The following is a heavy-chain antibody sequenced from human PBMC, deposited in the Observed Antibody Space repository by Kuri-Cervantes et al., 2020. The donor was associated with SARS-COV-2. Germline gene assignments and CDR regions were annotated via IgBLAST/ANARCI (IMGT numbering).Heavy chain of an antibody. CDR2: FDPEDGET. CDR3: ATSPSGLPGGAFDI. D-gene: IGHD3-10*01. J-gene: IGHJ3*02. V-gene: IGHV1-24*01. Sequence: ASVKVSCKVSGYTLTELSMHWVRQAPGKRLEWMGGFDPEDGETIYAQKFQGRVTMTEDTSTDTAYMELSSLRSEDTAVYYCATSPSGLPGGAFDIWGQGTMVTVSS. CDR1: GYTLTELS.